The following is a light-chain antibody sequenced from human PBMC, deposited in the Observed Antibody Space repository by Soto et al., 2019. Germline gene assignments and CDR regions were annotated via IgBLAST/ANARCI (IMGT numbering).Light chain of an antibody. CDR3: QSYDSSLSAPYV. Sequence: QSVLTQPPSVSGAPGQRVTISCTGSSSKIGAGYDVHWYQHLPGTAPKLLIYDNSNRPSGVPDRFSGSKSGTSASLAITGLQAEDEADYYCQSYDSSLSAPYVFGTGTKVTVL. V-gene: IGLV1-40*01. CDR1: SSKIGAGYD. CDR2: DNS. J-gene: IGLJ1*01.